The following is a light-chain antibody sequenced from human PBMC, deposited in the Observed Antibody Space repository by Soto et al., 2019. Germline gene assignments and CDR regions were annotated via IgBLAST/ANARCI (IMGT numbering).Light chain of an antibody. CDR2: GNN. Sequence: QSVLTQPPSVSGAPGQRVTISFTGSSSNIGAGYDVHWYQQLPGTAPKLLIYGNNNRPSGVPDRFSGSKSGTSASLAITGLQAEDEADYYCQSYDSSLSGYVFGTGTKLTVL. V-gene: IGLV1-40*01. CDR3: QSYDSSLSGYV. J-gene: IGLJ1*01. CDR1: SSNIGAGYD.